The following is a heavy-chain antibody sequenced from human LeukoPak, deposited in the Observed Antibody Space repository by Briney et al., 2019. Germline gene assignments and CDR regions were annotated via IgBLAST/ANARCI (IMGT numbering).Heavy chain of an antibody. V-gene: IGHV3-9*01. CDR3: VKDRGSMATTLTMGYGIDV. D-gene: IGHD5-12*01. J-gene: IGHJ6*02. CDR1: GFKFDDYA. Sequence: GGSLRLSCAASGFKFDDYAMHWVRQTPGKGLEWVASINWNSGFIDYGDSVKGRVTISRDNAKNPLHLQMNSLRPEDTALYYCVKDRGSMATTLTMGYGIDVWGQGTTVTVSS. CDR2: INWNSGFI.